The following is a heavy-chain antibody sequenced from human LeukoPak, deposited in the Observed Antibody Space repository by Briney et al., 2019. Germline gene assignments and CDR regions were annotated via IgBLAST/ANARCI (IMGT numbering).Heavy chain of an antibody. CDR3: ARVEYSYGYGFDY. J-gene: IGHJ4*02. D-gene: IGHD5-18*01. CDR1: GGSFSGYY. CDR2: INHSGST. Sequence: PSETLSLTCAVYGGSFSGYYWSWIRQPPGKGLEWIGEINHSGSTNYNPSLKSRVTISVDTSKNQFSLKLSSVTAADTAVYYCARVEYSYGYGFDYWGQGTLVTVSS. V-gene: IGHV4-34*01.